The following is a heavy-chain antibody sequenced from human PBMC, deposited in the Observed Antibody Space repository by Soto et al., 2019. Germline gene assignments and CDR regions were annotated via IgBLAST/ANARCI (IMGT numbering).Heavy chain of an antibody. Sequence: QMQLAQSGAEVKPPGASVTLSCAASEFTFSNHYIHWVRQAPGQGLEWMGLISPYGTTTSPQNFQGRLSISRDTSTSTVYMEMRSLKSDDTAVYFCARDRDGDYDLDHWGQGTLVTVSS. CDR1: EFTFSNHY. CDR3: ARDRDGDYDLDH. D-gene: IGHD4-17*01. V-gene: IGHV1-46*01. J-gene: IGHJ4*02. CDR2: ISPYGTT.